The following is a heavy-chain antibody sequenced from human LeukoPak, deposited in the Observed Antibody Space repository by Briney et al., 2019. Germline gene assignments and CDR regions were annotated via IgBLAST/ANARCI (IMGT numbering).Heavy chain of an antibody. D-gene: IGHD3-22*01. CDR1: GGSFSGYY. V-gene: IGHV4-34*01. CDR3: ARNTLNYYDSSKYGMDV. J-gene: IGHJ6*02. CDR2: INHSGST. Sequence: SETLSLTCAVYGGSFSGYYWSWIRRPPGKGLEWIGEINHSGSTNYNPSLKSRVTISVDTSENQFSLKLSSVTAADTAVYYCARNTLNYYDSSKYGMDVWGQGTTVTVSS.